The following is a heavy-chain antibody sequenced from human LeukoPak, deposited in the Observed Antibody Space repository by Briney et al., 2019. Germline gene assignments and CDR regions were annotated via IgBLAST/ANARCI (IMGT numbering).Heavy chain of an antibody. D-gene: IGHD2-21*01. J-gene: IGHJ4*02. CDR2: INHSGSS. V-gene: IGHV4-34*01. CDR1: DESFSGYY. CDR3: ARHSPTSRGIDS. Sequence: NPSETLSLTCAVYDESFSGYYWTWIRQSPGKGLEWIGEINHSGSSNYSPSLRSRVSISIDTSINQFSLKLRSVTAADTSIYYCARHSPTSRGIDSWGQGTLVTVSS.